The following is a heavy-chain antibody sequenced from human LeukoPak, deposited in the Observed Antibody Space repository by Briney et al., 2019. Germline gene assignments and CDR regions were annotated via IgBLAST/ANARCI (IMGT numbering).Heavy chain of an antibody. CDR3: ARDFGVEMATTDAFDI. CDR2: IIPIFGTA. J-gene: IGHJ3*02. CDR1: GCTFSSYA. V-gene: IGHV1-69*13. Sequence: SSVKVSCKASGCTFSSYAISWVRQSPGQGLEWRGGIIPIFGTANYAQKFQGRVTIPVDESTSTAYMELSSLRSEDTAVYYCARDFGVEMATTDAFDIWGQGTMVTVSS. D-gene: IGHD5-24*01.